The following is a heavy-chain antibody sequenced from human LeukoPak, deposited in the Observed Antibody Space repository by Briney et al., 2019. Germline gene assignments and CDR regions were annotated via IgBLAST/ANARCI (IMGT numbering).Heavy chain of an antibody. V-gene: IGHV4-39*07. Sequence: SETLSLTCTVSGDSISSSSYYWGWLRQPPGKELEWIGSINYSGSTYYNPSLNSRVTISVDTSKNKFSLKLSSVTAADTAVYYCARDYLGGNPDAFDIWGQGTMVTVAS. CDR1: GDSISSSSYY. CDR3: ARDYLGGNPDAFDI. J-gene: IGHJ3*02. CDR2: INYSGST. D-gene: IGHD4-23*01.